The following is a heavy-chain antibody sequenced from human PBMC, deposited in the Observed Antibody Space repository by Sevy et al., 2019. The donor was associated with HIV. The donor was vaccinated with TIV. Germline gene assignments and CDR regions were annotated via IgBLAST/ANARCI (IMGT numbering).Heavy chain of an antibody. CDR3: TSVKTEWLRFQAADWYFNL. Sequence: GGSLRLSCAASGFTSTNAWMNWVRQAPGKGLEWVGRIKGKTEDETTDYAAPVKGRFTISRDDSKNTVYLQMNSLKTEDTAFYYCTSVKTEWLRFQAADWYFNLWGRGTLVTVSS. J-gene: IGHJ2*01. V-gene: IGHV3-15*07. CDR1: GFTSTNAW. D-gene: IGHD5-12*01. CDR2: IKGKTEDETT.